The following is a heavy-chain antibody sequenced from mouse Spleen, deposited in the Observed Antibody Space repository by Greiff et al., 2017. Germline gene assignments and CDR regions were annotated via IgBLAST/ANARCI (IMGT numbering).Heavy chain of an antibody. Sequence: VQLVESGPELVKPGASVKISCKASGYAFSSSWMNWVKQRPGKGLAWIGRIYPGDGDTNYNGKFKGKATLTADKSSSTAYMQLSSLTSEDSAVYFCARYGYYYGSSYDWYFDVWGAGTTVTVSS. CDR2: IYPGDGDT. CDR3: ARYGYYYGSSYDWYFDV. CDR1: GYAFSSSW. D-gene: IGHD1-1*01. J-gene: IGHJ1*01. V-gene: IGHV1-82*01.